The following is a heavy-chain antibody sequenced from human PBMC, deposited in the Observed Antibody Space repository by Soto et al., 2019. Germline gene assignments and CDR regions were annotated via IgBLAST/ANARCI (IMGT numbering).Heavy chain of an antibody. CDR1: GFTFRSYG. V-gene: IGHV3-30*18. J-gene: IGHJ3*02. CDR3: AKDFGYNYGYDAFDI. Sequence: GGSLRLSCAASGFTFRSYGMHWVRQAPGKGLEWVAVISYDGSNKYYADSVKGRFTISRDNSKNTLYLQMNSLRAEDTAVYYCAKDFGYNYGYDAFDIWGQGTLVTVSS. D-gene: IGHD5-18*01. CDR2: ISYDGSNK.